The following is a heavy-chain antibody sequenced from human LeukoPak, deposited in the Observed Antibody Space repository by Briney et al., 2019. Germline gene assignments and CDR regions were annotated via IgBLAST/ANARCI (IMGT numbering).Heavy chain of an antibody. CDR1: GYRFTSYG. CDR2: ISGYNGNT. V-gene: IGHV1-18*01. D-gene: IGHD2-2*01. Sequence: GASVKVSFKASGYRFTSYGISWVRQAPGQGLEWMGWISGYNGNTNYAQKLQGRVTMTTDTSTSIAYMELRSLRSDDTAVYYCAREYCSTTRCYMADYWGQGTLVTVSS. CDR3: AREYCSTTRCYMADY. J-gene: IGHJ4*02.